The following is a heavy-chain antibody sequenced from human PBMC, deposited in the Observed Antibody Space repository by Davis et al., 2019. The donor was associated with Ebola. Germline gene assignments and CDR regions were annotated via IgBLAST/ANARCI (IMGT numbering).Heavy chain of an antibody. CDR2: IYYSGST. D-gene: IGHD6-13*01. Sequence: SETLSLTCTVSSGSISTSSHYWGWIRQPPGKGLEWIGSIYYSGSTYYNSPVKSRVTIVVDTSKSQFPLKLSSVTAADTAVYYCPRHPRISAAGTRFDYWGQGILVTVAS. V-gene: IGHV4-39*01. CDR3: PRHPRISAAGTRFDY. J-gene: IGHJ4*01. CDR1: SGSISTSSHY.